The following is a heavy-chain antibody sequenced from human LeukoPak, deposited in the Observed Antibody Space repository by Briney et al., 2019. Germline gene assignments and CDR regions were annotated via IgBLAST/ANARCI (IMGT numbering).Heavy chain of an antibody. V-gene: IGHV4-30-4*01. CDR1: DGSLSGDY. Sequence: PSETLSLTCTVYDGSLSGDYWSWVRQPPGKGLGWIGYIYYGASTYYNPSLKSRITISVDTSKNQFSLRLSSVTAADTAVYYCARGGKAAVRFDLWGRGTLVTVSS. CDR2: IYYGAST. CDR3: ARGGKAAVRFDL. J-gene: IGHJ2*01. D-gene: IGHD2-15*01.